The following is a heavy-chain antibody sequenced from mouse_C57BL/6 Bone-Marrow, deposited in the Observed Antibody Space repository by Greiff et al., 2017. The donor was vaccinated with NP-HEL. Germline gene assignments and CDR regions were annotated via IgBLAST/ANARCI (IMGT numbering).Heavy chain of an antibody. Sequence: EVKLVESGGGLVQPGGSLSLSCAASGFTFTDYYMSWVRQPPGKALEWLGFIRNKANGYTTEYSASVQGRFTISRDNSQSILYLQMNALRAEDSATYYCARFRSFMDYWGQGTSVTVSS. CDR3: ARFRSFMDY. V-gene: IGHV7-3*01. J-gene: IGHJ4*01. CDR2: IRNKANGYTT. CDR1: GFTFTDYY.